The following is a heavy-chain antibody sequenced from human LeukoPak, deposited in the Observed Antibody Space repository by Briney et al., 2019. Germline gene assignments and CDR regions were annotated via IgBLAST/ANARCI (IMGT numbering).Heavy chain of an antibody. V-gene: IGHV3-23*01. CDR2: LSGSGGST. CDR1: GFTFSTYV. CDR3: AKGRTPDY. Sequence: GSLTLSCAASGFTFSTYVMTWVRQAPGKGLEWVSALSGSGGSTFYADSVKGRFTISRDNSNSTLYLQMNSLRAEDTAVYYCAKGRTPDYWGQGTLVTVSS. J-gene: IGHJ4*02. D-gene: IGHD2-15*01.